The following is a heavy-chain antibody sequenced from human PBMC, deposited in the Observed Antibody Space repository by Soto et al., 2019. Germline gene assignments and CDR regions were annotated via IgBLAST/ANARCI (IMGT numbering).Heavy chain of an antibody. J-gene: IGHJ4*02. CDR3: ARDRNFYGSRSPPPDIGY. Sequence: ASVKVSCKASGGTFSNYAISWVRQAPGQGLEWMGGIIPILDAVFYAPKFQGRVTITADESTSTAYIQLSSLRSEDTAMYYCARDRNFYGSRSPPPDIGYWGQGTLVTVS. D-gene: IGHD3-10*01. CDR2: IIPILDAV. CDR1: GGTFSNYA. V-gene: IGHV1-69*13.